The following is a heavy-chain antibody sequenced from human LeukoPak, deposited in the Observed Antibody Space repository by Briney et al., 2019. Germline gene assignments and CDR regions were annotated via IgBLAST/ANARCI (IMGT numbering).Heavy chain of an antibody. D-gene: IGHD6-6*01. CDR3: ARDGAARPEYDY. Sequence: SVKVSCNASGYTFTGYYMHWVRQAPGPGPEWMGWINPNSGGTNYAQKFQGRVTMTRDTSISTAYMELSRLRSDDTAVYYCARDGAARPEYDYWGQGTLVTVSS. CDR2: INPNSGGT. J-gene: IGHJ4*02. V-gene: IGHV1-2*02. CDR1: GYTFTGYY.